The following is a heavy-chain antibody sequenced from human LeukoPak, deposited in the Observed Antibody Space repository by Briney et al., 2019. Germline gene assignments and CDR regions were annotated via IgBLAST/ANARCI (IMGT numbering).Heavy chain of an antibody. Sequence: VKVSRKVSGYTLTELSMHWVRQAPGKGLEWMGGFDPEDGETIYAQKFQGRVTMTEDTSTDTAYMELSSLRSEDTAVYYCATDSMVPHTNWNDGYNWFDPWGQGTLVTVSS. CDR2: FDPEDGET. D-gene: IGHD1-20*01. CDR1: GYTLTELS. CDR3: ATDSMVPHTNWNDGYNWFDP. J-gene: IGHJ5*02. V-gene: IGHV1-24*01.